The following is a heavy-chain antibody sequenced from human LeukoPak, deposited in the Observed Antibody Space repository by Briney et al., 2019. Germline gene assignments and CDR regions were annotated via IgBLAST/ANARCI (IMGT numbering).Heavy chain of an antibody. Sequence: GGSLRLSCAASGFTFSSYSMNWVRQAPGKGLEWVSSISSSSSYIHYADSVKGRFTISRDNAKNSLYLQMNSLRAEDTAVYYCASYGSGWPFDSWGQGTLVTVSS. CDR1: GFTFSSYS. J-gene: IGHJ4*02. CDR2: ISSSSSYI. D-gene: IGHD6-19*01. V-gene: IGHV3-21*01. CDR3: ASYGSGWPFDS.